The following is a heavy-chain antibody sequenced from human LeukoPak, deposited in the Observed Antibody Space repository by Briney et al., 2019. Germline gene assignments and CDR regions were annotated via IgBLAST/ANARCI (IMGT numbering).Heavy chain of an antibody. Sequence: PSETLSLTCTVSGGSISRRDFYWGWIRQPPGKGLEWIGSIYYSGSTYYNPSLKSRVTISVDTSKNQFSLKLSPVTAADTAVYNCARHYLLHYFDYWGQGTLVTVSS. CDR2: IYYSGST. D-gene: IGHD1-26*01. J-gene: IGHJ4*02. CDR1: GGSISRRDFY. V-gene: IGHV4-39*01. CDR3: ARHYLLHYFDY.